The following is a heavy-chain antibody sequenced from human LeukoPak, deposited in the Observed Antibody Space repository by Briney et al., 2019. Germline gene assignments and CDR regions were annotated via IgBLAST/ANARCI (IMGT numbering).Heavy chain of an antibody. CDR3: ARDRGGYYYDSSGYFNYMDV. D-gene: IGHD3-22*01. CDR2: ISSSSSTI. Sequence: PGGSLRLSCAASGFTFSSYSMNWVRQAPGKGLEWVSYISSSSSTIYYADSVKGRFTISRDNSKNSLYLQMNSLRAEDTAVYYCARDRGGYYYDSSGYFNYMDVWGKGTTVTISS. J-gene: IGHJ6*03. CDR1: GFTFSSYS. V-gene: IGHV3-48*01.